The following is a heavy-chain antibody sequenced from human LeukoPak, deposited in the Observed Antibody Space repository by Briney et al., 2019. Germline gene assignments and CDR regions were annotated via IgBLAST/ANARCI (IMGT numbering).Heavy chain of an antibody. CDR2: INSDSST. D-gene: IGHD4-23*01. Sequence: GSQRLSCAASGLTDTSNYMSWVRQAPGKGLEWVAVINSDSSTYYEDSVKGRFSSSRDNSKTTLYLQLNSLRVEDTAVYYCARRPDYGGTPTFDYWGQGTLVTVSS. CDR1: GLTDTSNY. V-gene: IGHV3-66*01. J-gene: IGHJ4*02. CDR3: ARRPDYGGTPTFDY.